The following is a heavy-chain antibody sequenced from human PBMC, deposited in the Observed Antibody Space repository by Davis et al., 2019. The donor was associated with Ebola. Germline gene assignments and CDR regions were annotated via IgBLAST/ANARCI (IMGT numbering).Heavy chain of an antibody. V-gene: IGHV3-74*01. CDR3: ARPGRRNSPGY. Sequence: GESLKISCAASGFTFSPYWMHWVRQAPGKGLMWVSRINSDGSTITYADSAKGRFTISRDNAKNTLFLQMNSLRDEDTAVYYCARPGRRNSPGYWGQGTLVTVSS. J-gene: IGHJ4*02. D-gene: IGHD1-1*01. CDR2: INSDGSTI. CDR1: GFTFSPYW.